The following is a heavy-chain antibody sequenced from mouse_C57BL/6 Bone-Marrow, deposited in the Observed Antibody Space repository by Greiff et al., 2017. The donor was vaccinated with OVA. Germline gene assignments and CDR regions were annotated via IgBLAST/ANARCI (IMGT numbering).Heavy chain of an antibody. D-gene: IGHD2-5*01. CDR2: FDPETGGT. CDR1: GYTFPDYE. J-gene: IGHJ4*01. V-gene: IGHV1-15*01. CDR3: TRGYSNYYAMDY. Sequence: VKLQESGAELVRPGASVTLSCKASGYTFPDYEMLWVKQTPVHGLEWIGAFDPETGGTAYNQKFKGKAILTADKSSSTAYLELRSRTSEDSAVYYCTRGYSNYYAMDYWGQGTSGTVTS.